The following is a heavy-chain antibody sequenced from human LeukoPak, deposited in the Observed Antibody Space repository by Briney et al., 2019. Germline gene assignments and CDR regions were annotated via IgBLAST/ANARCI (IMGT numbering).Heavy chain of an antibody. D-gene: IGHD3-22*01. J-gene: IGHJ3*02. CDR3: ARDGDSSGYYAAFDI. CDR1: GFTFSSYE. Sequence: PGGSLRHSCAASGFTFSSYEMNWVRQAPGKGLGWVSFISSSGNTIYYADPVKGRFIISRDNAKNSLYLQMNSLRTEDTAVYYCARDGDSSGYYAAFDIWGQGTMVTVSS. CDR2: ISSSGNTI. V-gene: IGHV3-48*03.